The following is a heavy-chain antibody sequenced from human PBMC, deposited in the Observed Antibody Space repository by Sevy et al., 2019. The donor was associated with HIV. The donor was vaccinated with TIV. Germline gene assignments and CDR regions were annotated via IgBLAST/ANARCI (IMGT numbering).Heavy chain of an antibody. CDR1: GFTFSSYA. V-gene: IGHV3-23*01. CDR2: IIGSGGRT. D-gene: IGHD4-17*01. CDR3: AKDGYDYGDFYFNY. J-gene: IGHJ4*02. Sequence: GGSLRLSCAASGFTFSSYAMSWVRQSPGKGLEWVSCIIGSGGRTYYAESVKGRFTISRDNAKNTLYLQMNNLSAEDTAVYYRAKDGYDYGDFYFNYWGQGTLVTVS.